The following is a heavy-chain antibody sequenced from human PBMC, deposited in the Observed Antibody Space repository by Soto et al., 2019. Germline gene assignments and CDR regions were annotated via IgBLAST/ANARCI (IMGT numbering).Heavy chain of an antibody. D-gene: IGHD5-12*01. CDR3: ARSLAVSGYSLCYYCGMDV. V-gene: IGHV4-59*01. J-gene: IGHJ6*02. Sequence: SETLSLTCTVSGGSISSYYWSWIRQPPGKGLEWIGYIYYSGSTNYNPSLKSRVTISVDTSKNQFSLKLSSVTAADTAVYYCARSLAVSGYSLCYYCGMDVWGQGTTVTVSS. CDR2: IYYSGST. CDR1: GGSISSYY.